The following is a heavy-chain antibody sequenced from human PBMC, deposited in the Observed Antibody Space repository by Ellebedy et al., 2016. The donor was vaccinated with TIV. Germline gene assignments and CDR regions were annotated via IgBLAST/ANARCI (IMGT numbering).Heavy chain of an antibody. CDR3: ARVLSPGGGYYYYYYMDV. Sequence: GESLKLSXAASGFTFSSYSMNWVRQAPGKGLEWVSSISSSSSYIYYADSVKGRFTISRDNAKNSLYLQMNSLRAEDTAVYYCARVLSPGGGYYYYYYMDVWGKGTTVTVSS. CDR2: ISSSSSYI. V-gene: IGHV3-21*01. CDR1: GFTFSSYS. D-gene: IGHD2-15*01. J-gene: IGHJ6*03.